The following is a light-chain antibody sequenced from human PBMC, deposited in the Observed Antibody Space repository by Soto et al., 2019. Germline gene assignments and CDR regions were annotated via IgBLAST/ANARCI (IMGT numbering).Light chain of an antibody. Sequence: QSVLTQPASVSASPGQSITISCTGTSSDVGGYDYVSWYQQHPGKAPKLMIYEVSNRPSGVSNRFSGSKSGYTASLTISGLQADAEADYYCSSYPISSTLDVVFGGGTKLTVL. V-gene: IGLV2-14*01. CDR2: EVS. CDR3: SSYPISSTLDVV. J-gene: IGLJ2*01. CDR1: SSDVGGYDY.